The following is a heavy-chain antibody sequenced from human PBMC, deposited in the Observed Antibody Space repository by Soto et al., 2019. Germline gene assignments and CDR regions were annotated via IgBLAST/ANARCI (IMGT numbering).Heavy chain of an antibody. CDR1: VYSFTSYW. CDR3: ARHTLLGSSSLGPHGMDV. J-gene: IGHJ6*02. D-gene: IGHD6-6*01. V-gene: IGHV5-10-1*01. Sequence: GESLNISCKGSVYSFTSYWISWVRQMPGKGLEWMGRIDPSDSYTNYSPSFQGHVTISADKSISTAYLQWSSLKASDTAMYYCARHTLLGSSSLGPHGMDVWGQGTTVTVSS. CDR2: IDPSDSYT.